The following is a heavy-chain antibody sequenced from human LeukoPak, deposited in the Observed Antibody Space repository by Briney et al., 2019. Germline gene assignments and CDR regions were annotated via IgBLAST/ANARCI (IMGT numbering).Heavy chain of an antibody. D-gene: IGHD4-17*01. J-gene: IGHJ3*02. CDR3: ARLRLYGDYESTYDAFDI. V-gene: IGHV4-38-2*02. Sequence: SETLSLTCIVSGYSISSGYYWGWIRQPPGKGLEWIGNIHHSGSTNYNPSLKSRVTISVDTSKNQFSLKLSSVTAADTAVYYCARLRLYGDYESTYDAFDIWGQGTMVTVSS. CDR2: IHHSGST. CDR1: GYSISSGYY.